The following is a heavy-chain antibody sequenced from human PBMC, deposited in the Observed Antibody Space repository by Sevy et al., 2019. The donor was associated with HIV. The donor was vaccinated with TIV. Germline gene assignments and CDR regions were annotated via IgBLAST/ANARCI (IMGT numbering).Heavy chain of an antibody. Sequence: GGSLRLSCAAAGFTFSSYTMNWVRQAPGKGLEWVASISFSSNYIYYTDSLKGRFTISRDNAKNSLYLQMNSLRAEDTAVYYCAREDSKNLRYIDYWGQGTLVTVSS. V-gene: IGHV3-21*01. D-gene: IGHD1-7*01. CDR3: AREDSKNLRYIDY. J-gene: IGHJ4*02. CDR1: GFTFSSYT. CDR2: ISFSSNYI.